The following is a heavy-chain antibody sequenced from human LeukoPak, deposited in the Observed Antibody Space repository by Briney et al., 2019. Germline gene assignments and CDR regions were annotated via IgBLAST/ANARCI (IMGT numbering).Heavy chain of an antibody. V-gene: IGHV4-59*01. CDR1: GGSISSYY. CDR3: ARDNIYCSSTSCYNYYYYGMDV. Sequence: SETLSLTCTVSGGSISSYYWSWIRQPPGKGLEWIGYIYYSGSTNYNPALKSQVTISVDTSKNQFSLKLSSVTAADTAVYYCARDNIYCSSTSCYNYYYYGMDVWGQGTTVTVSS. CDR2: IYYSGST. J-gene: IGHJ6*02. D-gene: IGHD2-2*02.